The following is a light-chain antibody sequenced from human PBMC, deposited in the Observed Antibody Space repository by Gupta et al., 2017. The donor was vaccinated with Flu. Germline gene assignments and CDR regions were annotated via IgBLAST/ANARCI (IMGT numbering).Light chain of an antibody. CDR1: QSLLQSNGYNY. Sequence: DIVMTQSPLSLAVTPCEPASISCRSSQSLLQSNGYNYLDWYLQKQGQSPQLLIYLGSNRASGVPDRFSGSGSGTDFTLKLSIVEAEDVGVYYCMEALQTPPTWTFGQGTKVEIK. V-gene: IGKV2-28*01. CDR3: MEALQTPPTWT. CDR2: LGS. J-gene: IGKJ1*01.